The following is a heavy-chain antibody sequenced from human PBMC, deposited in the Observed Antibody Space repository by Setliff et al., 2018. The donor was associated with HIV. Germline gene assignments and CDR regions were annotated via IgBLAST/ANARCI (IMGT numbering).Heavy chain of an antibody. CDR2: IKHDGSEK. J-gene: IGHJ4*02. V-gene: IGHV3-7*01. Sequence: GGSLRLSCATSGFTFSSFWMSWVRQAPGKGLEWVANIKHDGSEKYYVDSVKGRFTVSRDNAKNSLYLQMNSLRAEDTAVYYCAREYCNSTSCYGYSGDYWGQGTLVTVSS. CDR3: AREYCNSTSCYGYSGDY. D-gene: IGHD2-2*01. CDR1: GFTFSSFW.